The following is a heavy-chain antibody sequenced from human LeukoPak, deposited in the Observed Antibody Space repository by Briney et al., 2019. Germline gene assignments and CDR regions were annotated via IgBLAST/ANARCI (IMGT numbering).Heavy chain of an antibody. Sequence: SETLSLTCTVSGGSISSYYWSWIRQPPGKGLEWIGYIYYSGSTNYNPSLRSRVTISVDTSKNQFSLKLSSVTAADTAVYYCARDGGYGSGSYFFDYWGQGTLVTVSS. CDR1: GGSISSYY. D-gene: IGHD3-10*01. J-gene: IGHJ4*02. CDR2: IYYSGST. CDR3: ARDGGYGSGSYFFDY. V-gene: IGHV4-59*12.